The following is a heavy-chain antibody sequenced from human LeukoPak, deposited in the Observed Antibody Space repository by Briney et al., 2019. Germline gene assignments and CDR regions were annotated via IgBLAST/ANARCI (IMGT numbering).Heavy chain of an antibody. CDR3: TREDRPYCPFAY. V-gene: IGHV4-4*02. D-gene: IGHD1-26*01. CDR1: GGSIDITNY. Sequence: SSETLSLTCGVSGGSIDITNYWSWVRQAPGKGLEWIGEIAHDGTINYNPSLRSRVAMSLDRANNQFSLSLTSVTAADTAVYYCTREDRPYCPFAYWGQGVLVTVSS. J-gene: IGHJ4*02. CDR2: IAHDGTI.